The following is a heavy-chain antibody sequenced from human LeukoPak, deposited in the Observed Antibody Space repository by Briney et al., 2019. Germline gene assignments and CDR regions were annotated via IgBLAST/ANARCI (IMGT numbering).Heavy chain of an antibody. CDR2: ISNDGSRQ. V-gene: IGHV3-30-3*01. J-gene: IGHJ4*02. CDR1: GFTFSTYA. D-gene: IGHD5-18*01. CDR3: APTFPRGYSYGYFDY. Sequence: PGGSLRLSCAASGFTFSTYAMHWVRQAPGKGLEWVAVISNDGSRQYYADSVKGRFTLSRDNSKNTLYLQMNSLRAEDTAVYYCAPTFPRGYSYGYFDYWGQGTLVTVSS.